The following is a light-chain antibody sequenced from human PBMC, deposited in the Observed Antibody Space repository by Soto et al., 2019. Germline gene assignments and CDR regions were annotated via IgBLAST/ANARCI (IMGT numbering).Light chain of an antibody. CDR3: LLSYSGADV. CDR2: DTN. Sequence: AVVTQEPSLTVSPGGTVTLTCDSSTGAVTSGHYPYWFQQRPGQAPRTLIYDTNNRHSWTPARFSGSLLGGKAALTLSGAQPEDEAEYYCLLSYSGADVVGIGTNVTVL. V-gene: IGLV7-46*01. CDR1: TGAVTSGHY. J-gene: IGLJ1*01.